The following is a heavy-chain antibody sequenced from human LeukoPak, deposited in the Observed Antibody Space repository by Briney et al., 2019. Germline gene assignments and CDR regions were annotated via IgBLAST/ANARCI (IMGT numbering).Heavy chain of an antibody. V-gene: IGHV3-21*01. CDR2: ISSSSSYI. J-gene: IGHJ6*02. CDR3: ARVGRYYDSSGYYGSLYYYGMDV. CDR1: GFTFSSYS. D-gene: IGHD3-22*01. Sequence: PGGSLTLSCAASGFTFSSYSMNWVRQAPGKGLEWVSSISSSSSYIYYADSVKGRFTISRDNAKNSLYLQMNSLRAEDTAVYYCARVGRYYDSSGYYGSLYYYGMDVWGQGTTVTVSS.